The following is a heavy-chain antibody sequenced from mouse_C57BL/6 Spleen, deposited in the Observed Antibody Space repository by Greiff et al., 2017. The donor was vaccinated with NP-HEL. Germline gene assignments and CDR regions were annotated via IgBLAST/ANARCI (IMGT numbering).Heavy chain of an antibody. D-gene: IGHD4-1*01. CDR1: GYTFTDYY. CDR2: IYPGSGNT. J-gene: IGHJ2*01. CDR3: ARSNWDYCFDY. Sequence: QVQLQQSGAELVRPGASVKLSCKASGYTFTDYYINWVKQRPGQGLEWIARIYPGSGNTYYNEKFKGKATLTAEKSSSTAYMQLSSLTSEDSAVYFCARSNWDYCFDYWGQGTTLTVSS. V-gene: IGHV1-76*01.